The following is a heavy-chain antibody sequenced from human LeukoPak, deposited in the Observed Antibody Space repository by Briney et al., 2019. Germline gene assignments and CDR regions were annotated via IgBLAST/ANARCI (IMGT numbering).Heavy chain of an antibody. D-gene: IGHD4-17*01. V-gene: IGHV1-69*06. J-gene: IGHJ6*03. Sequence: SVKVSCKASGYTFTSYGISWVRQAPGQGLEWMGGIIPIFGTANYAQKFQGRVTITADKSTSTAYMELSSLRSEDTAVYYCARIYGDYRAYYYYMDVWGKGTTVTVSS. CDR3: ARIYGDYRAYYYYMDV. CDR2: IIPIFGTA. CDR1: GYTFTSYG.